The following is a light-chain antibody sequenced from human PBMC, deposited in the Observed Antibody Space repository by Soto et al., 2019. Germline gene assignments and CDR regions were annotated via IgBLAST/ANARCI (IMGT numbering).Light chain of an antibody. Sequence: EIVLTQSPATLSLSPGERATLSCSASQSVSSYLAWYHQKPGQAPRLLIYDASNRATGIPARFSGSGSGTDFTLTISSLEPEDFAVYYCQQRSNWPLTFGGGTKVDIK. CDR3: QQRSNWPLT. J-gene: IGKJ4*01. CDR1: QSVSSY. CDR2: DAS. V-gene: IGKV3-11*01.